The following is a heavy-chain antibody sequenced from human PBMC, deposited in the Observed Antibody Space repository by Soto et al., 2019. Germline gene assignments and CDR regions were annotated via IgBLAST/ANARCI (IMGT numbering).Heavy chain of an antibody. CDR1: GFTFSANS. Sequence: EVQLVESGGGLVKPGGSLRLSCAASGFTFSANSMNWVRQAPGKGLEWVSFISSSSTSIYYAASLKGRFTISRDTAKNSLYLQMNSLRAEDTAVYYCASGLYHDGSRGFNSRLYCDSLRQGSLVTVSS. V-gene: IGHV3-21*01. CDR2: ISSSSTSI. CDR3: ASGLYHDGSRGFNSRLYCDS. D-gene: IGHD3-22*01. J-gene: IGHJ4*02.